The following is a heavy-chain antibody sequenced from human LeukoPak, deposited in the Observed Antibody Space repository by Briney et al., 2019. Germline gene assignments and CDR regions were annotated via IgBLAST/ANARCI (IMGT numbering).Heavy chain of an antibody. J-gene: IGHJ4*02. V-gene: IGHV3-23*01. Sequence: GGSLRLSCAASGFTLSSYAMSWVRQAPGKGLEWVSAISGSGGSTYYADSMKGRFTISRDNSKNTLYLQMNSLRAEDTAVYYCAKVNNYDSSGYLDYWGQGTLVTVSS. CDR1: GFTLSSYA. D-gene: IGHD3-22*01. CDR3: AKVNNYDSSGYLDY. CDR2: ISGSGGST.